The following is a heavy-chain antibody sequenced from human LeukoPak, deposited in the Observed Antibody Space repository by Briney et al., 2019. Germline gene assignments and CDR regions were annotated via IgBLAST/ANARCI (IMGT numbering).Heavy chain of an antibody. CDR1: GFTFSSYG. V-gene: IGHV3-30*18. D-gene: IGHD6-13*01. Sequence: GGSLRLSCAASGFTFSSYGMHWVRQAPGKGLEWVAVISYDGSNKYYADSVKSRFTISRDNSKNTLYLQMNSLRAEDTAVYYCAKGWDSRDYDYWGQGTLVTVSS. CDR3: AKGWDSRDYDY. J-gene: IGHJ4*02. CDR2: ISYDGSNK.